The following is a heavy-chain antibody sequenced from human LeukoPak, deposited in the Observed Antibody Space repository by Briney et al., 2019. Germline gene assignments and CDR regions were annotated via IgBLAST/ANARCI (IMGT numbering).Heavy chain of an antibody. CDR2: ISAYNGNT. J-gene: IGHJ6*03. CDR3: ARAPTYSSASPKYYYYYMDV. Sequence: ASVKVSCKASGYTFTSYGISWVRQAPGQGLEWMGWISAYNGNTNYAQKLQGRVTMTTDKSTSTAYMELRSLRSDDTAVYYCARAPTYSSASPKYYYYYMDVWGKGTTVTVSS. D-gene: IGHD6-25*01. V-gene: IGHV1-18*01. CDR1: GYTFTSYG.